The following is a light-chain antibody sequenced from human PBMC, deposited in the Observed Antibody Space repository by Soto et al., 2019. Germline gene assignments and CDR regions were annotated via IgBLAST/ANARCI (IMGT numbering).Light chain of an antibody. Sequence: DIQMTQSPSSLSASVGDRVTITCRASQSISTYLNWYQQKPGKAPKLLIYAAYSLQSGVQSRFSGSGSGTDFILTIRNLQPEDFATYYCQQSYSTPRTFGPGTKVDI. V-gene: IGKV1-39*01. J-gene: IGKJ3*01. CDR1: QSISTY. CDR2: AAY. CDR3: QQSYSTPRT.